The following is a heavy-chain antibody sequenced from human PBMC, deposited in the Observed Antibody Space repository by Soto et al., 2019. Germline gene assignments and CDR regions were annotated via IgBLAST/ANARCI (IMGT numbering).Heavy chain of an antibody. D-gene: IGHD2-2*01. CDR1: GFTFDDYA. CDR3: AKDMLAVPAAILGY. Sequence: GGSLRLSCAASGFTFDDYAMHWVRQAPGKGLEWVSGISWNSGSIGYADSVKGRFTISRDNAKNSLYLQMNSLRAEDTALYYCAKDMLAVPAAILGYWGQGTLVTVSS. V-gene: IGHV3-9*01. CDR2: ISWNSGSI. J-gene: IGHJ4*02.